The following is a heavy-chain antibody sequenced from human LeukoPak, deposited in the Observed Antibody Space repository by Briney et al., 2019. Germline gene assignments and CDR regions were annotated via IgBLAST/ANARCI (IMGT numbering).Heavy chain of an antibody. V-gene: IGHV1-69*02. D-gene: IGHD3-22*01. CDR3: ARGSGYFQFDY. J-gene: IGHJ4*02. CDR1: GGAFGSYT. Sequence: ASVKVSCKASGGAFGSYTISWVRHAPGQGLEWMGRIIPILGIGNYAQKFQGRGTITADKSRSTAYMELSSLRSEDTAVYYCARGSGYFQFDYWGQGTLVTVSS. CDR2: IIPILGIG.